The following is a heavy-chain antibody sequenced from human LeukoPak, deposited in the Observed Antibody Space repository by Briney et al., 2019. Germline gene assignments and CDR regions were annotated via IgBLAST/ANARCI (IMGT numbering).Heavy chain of an antibody. CDR1: GGSISSCY. D-gene: IGHD1-14*01. Sequence: SETLSLTCTVSGGSISSCYWSWIRQPAGKGLEWIGRIYTSGSTNYNPSLKSRVTISLDTSKNQFSLKLSSVTAADTAVYYCARAGTQTYFFDYWGQGTLVTVSS. J-gene: IGHJ4*02. CDR3: ARAGTQTYFFDY. V-gene: IGHV4-4*07. CDR2: IYTSGST.